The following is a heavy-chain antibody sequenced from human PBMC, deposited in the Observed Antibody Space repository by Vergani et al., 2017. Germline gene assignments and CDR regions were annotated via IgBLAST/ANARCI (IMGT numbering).Heavy chain of an antibody. CDR1: GGSISSGDYH. Sequence: QVQLQESGPGLVKPSQTLSLTCTVSGGSISSGDYHWSWICQPPGKGPEWIGYIYYRGSTYYNPSLKSRVTISVDTSKNQFSLKLSSVTAADTAVYYCARARGSYPYYYGMDGWGQGTTVTVSS. V-gene: IGHV4-30-4*08. D-gene: IGHD1-26*01. CDR2: IYYRGST. J-gene: IGHJ6*02. CDR3: ARARGSYPYYYGMDG.